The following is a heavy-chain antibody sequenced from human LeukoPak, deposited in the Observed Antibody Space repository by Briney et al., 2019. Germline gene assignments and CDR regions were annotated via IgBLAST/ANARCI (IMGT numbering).Heavy chain of an antibody. J-gene: IGHJ6*03. CDR1: GYTFTSYY. Sequence: ASVKVSCKASGYTFTSYYMHWVRQAPGQGLEWMGIINPSGVSTSYAQKFQGRVTMTRDMSTSTVYMELSSLRSEDTAVYYCARAGAPYSNYVFYYYYYMDVWGKGTTVTVSS. CDR2: INPSGVST. CDR3: ARAGAPYSNYVFYYYYYMDV. D-gene: IGHD4-11*01. V-gene: IGHV1-46*01.